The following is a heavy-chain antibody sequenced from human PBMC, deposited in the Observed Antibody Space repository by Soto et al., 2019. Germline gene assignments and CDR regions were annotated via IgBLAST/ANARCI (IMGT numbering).Heavy chain of an antibody. CDR1: GYSISSGYY. D-gene: IGHD3-10*01. V-gene: IGHV4-38-2*02. Sequence: SETLSLTCAVSGYSISSGYYWGWIRQPPGKGLEWIGSIYHSGSTYYNPSLKSRVTISVDTSKNQFSLKLSSVTAADTAVYYCARDITMVRGVPGYWGQGTLVTVSS. CDR2: IYHSGST. CDR3: ARDITMVRGVPGY. J-gene: IGHJ4*02.